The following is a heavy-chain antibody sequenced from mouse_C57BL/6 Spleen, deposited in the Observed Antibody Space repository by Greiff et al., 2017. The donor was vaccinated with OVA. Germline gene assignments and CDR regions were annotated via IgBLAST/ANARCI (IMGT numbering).Heavy chain of an antibody. Sequence: EVQLQESGGGLVKPGGSLKLSCAASGFTFSSYAMSWVRQTPEKRLEWVATISDGGSYTYYPDNVKGRFTISRDNAKNNLYLQMSHLKSEDTAMYYCARDYGSSYAMDYWGQGTSVTVSS. CDR1: GFTFSSYA. V-gene: IGHV5-4*01. J-gene: IGHJ4*01. CDR3: ARDYGSSYAMDY. CDR2: ISDGGSYT. D-gene: IGHD1-1*01.